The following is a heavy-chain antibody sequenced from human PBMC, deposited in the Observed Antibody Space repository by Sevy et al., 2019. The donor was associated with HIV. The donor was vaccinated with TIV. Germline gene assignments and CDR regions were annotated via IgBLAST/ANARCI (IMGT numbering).Heavy chain of an antibody. CDR1: GFTFSRYW. Sequence: GGSLRLSCATSGFTFSRYWMSWVRQAPGKGLEWVANIKQDGSEKYYVDSVKGRFTLSRDNAKKSLYLQMYSLRAEDTAVYYCARDWYYSCGYGIYVFGQGTIVTFSS. CDR3: ARDWYYSCGYGIYV. CDR2: IKQDGSEK. D-gene: IGHD2-21*01. V-gene: IGHV3-7*01. J-gene: IGHJ6*02.